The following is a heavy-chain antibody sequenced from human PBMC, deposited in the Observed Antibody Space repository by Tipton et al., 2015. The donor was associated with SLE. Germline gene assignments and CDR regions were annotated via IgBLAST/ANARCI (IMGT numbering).Heavy chain of an antibody. D-gene: IGHD3-16*01. CDR3: ARDWGDRYYFAY. CDR1: GYTFTSYG. Sequence: QVQLVQSGAEVKKPGASVKVSCKASGYTFTSYGISWVRQAPGQGLEWMGGIIPIFGTPNYAQKFQGRVTINANESTATAYMELSSLRSEDTAVYYCARDWGDRYYFAYWGQGTLVTVSS. V-gene: IGHV1-69*19. J-gene: IGHJ4*02. CDR2: IIPIFGTP.